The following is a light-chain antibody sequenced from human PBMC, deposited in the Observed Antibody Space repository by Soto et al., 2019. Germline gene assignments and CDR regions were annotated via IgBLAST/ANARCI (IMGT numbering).Light chain of an antibody. CDR3: QERSDWPST. J-gene: IGKJ4*01. Sequence: DIVLTQSPATLSLSPGERATLSCRASQSVSRYLAWYQRKPGQAPRLLIYDASNRATGIPARFSGSGSGTDFTLTISSREREDFAVYYCQERSDWPSTFGGGTKVEI. CDR1: QSVSRY. CDR2: DAS. V-gene: IGKV3-11*01.